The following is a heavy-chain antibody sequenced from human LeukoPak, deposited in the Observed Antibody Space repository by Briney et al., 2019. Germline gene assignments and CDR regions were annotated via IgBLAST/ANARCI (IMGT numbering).Heavy chain of an antibody. CDR3: ARDWRFYYGSGIYYPTFDH. Sequence: PGGSLRLSCEASGFTFKNDWMTWVRQAPGKGLEWVANINQDGSAKYYVDSVKGRFTISRDNAKNSLYLQMNSLRVEDTAVYYCARDWRFYYGSGIYYPTFDHWGQGTLVTVSS. J-gene: IGHJ4*02. V-gene: IGHV3-7*04. CDR1: GFTFKNDW. CDR2: INQDGSAK. D-gene: IGHD3-10*01.